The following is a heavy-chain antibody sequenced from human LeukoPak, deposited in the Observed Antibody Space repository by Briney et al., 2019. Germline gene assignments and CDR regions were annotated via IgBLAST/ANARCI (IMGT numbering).Heavy chain of an antibody. D-gene: IGHD6-13*01. Sequence: SETLSLTCAVYGGSFSGYYWSWIRQPPGKGLEWIGEINHSGSTHYNPSLKSRVTMSVDTSKNQFSLNLRSVTPEDTAVYYCARNLIPEQLVLNFWGQGTLVTVPS. CDR1: GGSFSGYY. CDR2: INHSGST. J-gene: IGHJ4*02. CDR3: ARNLIPEQLVLNF. V-gene: IGHV4-34*01.